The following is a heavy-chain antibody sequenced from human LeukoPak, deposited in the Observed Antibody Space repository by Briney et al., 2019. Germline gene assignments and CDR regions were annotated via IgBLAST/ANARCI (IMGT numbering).Heavy chain of an antibody. D-gene: IGHD3-22*01. V-gene: IGHV3-20*04. Sequence: GGSLRLSCAASGFTFDDYGMSWARQAPGKGLEWVSGINWNGGSTAYADSVKGRFTISRDNAKNSLYLQMNSLRAEDTALYYCARDMYYYDSSGYPIADYWGQGTLVTVSS. CDR3: ARDMYYYDSSGYPIADY. J-gene: IGHJ4*02. CDR2: INWNGGST. CDR1: GFTFDDYG.